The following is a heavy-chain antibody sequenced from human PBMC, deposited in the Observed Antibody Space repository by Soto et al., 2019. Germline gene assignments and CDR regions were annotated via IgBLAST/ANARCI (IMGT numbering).Heavy chain of an antibody. J-gene: IGHJ4*02. CDR3: ARALDY. CDR1: GGSFSGYY. CDR2: INHSGST. V-gene: IGHV4-34*01. Sequence: SETLSLTCAVYGGSFSGYYWSWIRQPPGKGLEWIGEINHSGSTNYNPSLKSRVTISVDTSKNQFSLKLSSVTAADTAVYYCARALDYWGQGTLVTVSS.